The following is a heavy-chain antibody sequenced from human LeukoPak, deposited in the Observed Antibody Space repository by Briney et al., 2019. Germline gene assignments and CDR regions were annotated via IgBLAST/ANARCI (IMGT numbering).Heavy chain of an antibody. D-gene: IGHD1-1*01. J-gene: IGHJ5*02. CDR3: LRTAQSGPTGWFDP. V-gene: IGHV3-21*01. CDR2: SSTGSYI. Sequence: PGGSLRLSCAASGFKLSSYMLNWVRQAPGKGLEWVSSSSTGSYIYYADSVKGRFTISRDNPGNVMYLQMDSLRAEDTAVYYCLRTAQSGPTGWFDPWGQGTLVTASS. CDR1: GFKLSSYM.